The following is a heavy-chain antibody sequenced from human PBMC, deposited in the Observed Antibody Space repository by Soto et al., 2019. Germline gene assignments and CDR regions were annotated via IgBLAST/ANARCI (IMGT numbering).Heavy chain of an antibody. CDR3: ARGASSGLGSYYHPRGFFDY. J-gene: IGHJ4*02. CDR1: GFTFSSSI. D-gene: IGHD3-10*01. Sequence: GGSLRLSCAASGFTFSSSIMSWVRQAPGKGLEWVSAISGSGGSTYYADSVKGRFTISRDNSKNTLYLQMDSLRAEDTAVYYCARGASSGLGSYYHPRGFFDYWCQGTLVTVSS. V-gene: IGHV3-23*01. CDR2: ISGSGGST.